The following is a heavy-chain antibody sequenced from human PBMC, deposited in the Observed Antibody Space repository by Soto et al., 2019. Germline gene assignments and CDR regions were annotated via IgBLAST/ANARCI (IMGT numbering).Heavy chain of an antibody. CDR2: IYYSGST. Sequence: QVQLQESGPGLVKPSQTLSLTCTVSGGSISSGGYYWSWIRQHPGKGLEWIGYIYYSGSTYYNPSLXGXVXLSVDTSKNQFSLKLSSVTAADTAVYYCAREGGIVGATAADYWGQGTLVTVSS. CDR1: GGSISSGGYY. CDR3: AREGGIVGATAADY. V-gene: IGHV4-31*03. D-gene: IGHD1-26*01. J-gene: IGHJ4*02.